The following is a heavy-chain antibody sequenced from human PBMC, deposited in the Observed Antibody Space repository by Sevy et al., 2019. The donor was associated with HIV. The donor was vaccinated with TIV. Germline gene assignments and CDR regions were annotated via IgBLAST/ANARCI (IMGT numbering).Heavy chain of an antibody. CDR2: IHHSGIT. J-gene: IGHJ4*02. V-gene: IGHV4-38-2*02. CDR1: GYSIRNGYY. Sequence: SETLSLTCTVSGYSIRNGYYWAWIRQPPGKGLEWIGSIHHSGITHYNPSLKSRVIISVDTSKNQVSLELRSVTAADTAMYYCARDRKYPLYYFDYWGQGILVTVSS. D-gene: IGHD6-6*01. CDR3: ARDRKYPLYYFDY.